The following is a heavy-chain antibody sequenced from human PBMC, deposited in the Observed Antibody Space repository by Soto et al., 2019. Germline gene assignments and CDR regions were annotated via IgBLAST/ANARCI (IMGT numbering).Heavy chain of an antibody. J-gene: IGHJ4*02. V-gene: IGHV4-39*01. Sequence: SETLSLTCTVSGGSLSSSTYYWGWIRQPPGKGLEWIGSIYYSGSTYYNPSLKSRVTISVDTSKNQFSLKLSSVTAADTAVYYCAIPGLVATPWNYFDCWVQGTLVTVSS. D-gene: IGHD5-12*01. CDR1: GGSLSSSTYY. CDR3: AIPGLVATPWNYFDC. CDR2: IYYSGST.